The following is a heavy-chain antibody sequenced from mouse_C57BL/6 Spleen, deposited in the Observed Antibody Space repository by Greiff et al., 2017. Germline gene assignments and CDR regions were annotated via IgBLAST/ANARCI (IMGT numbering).Heavy chain of an antibody. CDR2: INPNNGGT. V-gene: IGHV1-26*01. CDR3: ARGRAYDGYDYYAMDY. D-gene: IGHD2-3*01. J-gene: IGHJ4*01. Sequence: EVQLQQSGPELVKPGASVKISCKASGYTFTDYYMNWVKQSHGKSLEWIGDINPNNGGTSYNQKFKGKATLTVDKSSSTAYMELRSLTSEDSAVYYCARGRAYDGYDYYAMDYWGQGTSVTVSS. CDR1: GYTFTDYY.